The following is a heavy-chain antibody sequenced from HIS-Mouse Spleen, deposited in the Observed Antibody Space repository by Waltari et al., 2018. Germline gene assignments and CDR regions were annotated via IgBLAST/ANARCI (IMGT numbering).Heavy chain of an antibody. Sequence: QVQLQESGPGLVKPSQTLSLTCTVSGGSISSGGYYWSWIRQHPGTGREWIGYIYYSGSTYYNPSLKSRVTISVDTSKNQFSLKLSSVTAADTAVYYCAREKGYYGSGSYYYYYYGMDVWGQGTTVTVSS. D-gene: IGHD3-10*01. CDR1: GGSISSGGYY. CDR2: IYYSGST. V-gene: IGHV4-31*03. J-gene: IGHJ6*02. CDR3: AREKGYYGSGSYYYYYYGMDV.